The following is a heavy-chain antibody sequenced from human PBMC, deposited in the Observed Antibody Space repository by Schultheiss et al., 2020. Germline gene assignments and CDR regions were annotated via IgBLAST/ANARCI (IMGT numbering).Heavy chain of an antibody. V-gene: IGHV4-34*01. CDR1: GGSFSGYY. CDR3: ARELLWSGFGPYHNHYGMDV. D-gene: IGHD3-3*01. CDR2: IYYSGST. J-gene: IGHJ6*04. Sequence: SQPLSLTCAVYGGSFSGYYWSWIRQHPGKGLEWIGYIYYSGSTYYNPSLKSRVTISVDTSKNQFSLKLSPVTAADTAVYYCARELLWSGFGPYHNHYGMDVWGKGTTVTVSS.